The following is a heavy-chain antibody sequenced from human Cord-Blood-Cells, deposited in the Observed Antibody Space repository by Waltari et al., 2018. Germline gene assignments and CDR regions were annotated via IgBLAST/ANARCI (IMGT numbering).Heavy chain of an antibody. CDR3: ARQRREYSSSRGDDAFDI. V-gene: IGHV4-4*07. Sequence: QVQLQESGPGLVKPSETLSLTCTVSGGSISSYYWSWIRQPAGKGLEWIGRIYTSGSTNYNPSLKSRGTMPVDPSKNQFSLQLSSVTAADTDVYYCARQRREYSSSRGDDAFDIWGQGTMVTVSS. CDR2: IYTSGST. CDR1: GGSISSYY. J-gene: IGHJ3*02. D-gene: IGHD6-6*01.